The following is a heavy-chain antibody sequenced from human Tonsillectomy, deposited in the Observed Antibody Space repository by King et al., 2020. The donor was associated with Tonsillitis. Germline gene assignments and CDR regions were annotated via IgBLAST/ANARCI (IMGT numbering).Heavy chain of an antibody. CDR1: GFTFSDHY. CDR2: VRKRSNRYTT. Sequence: VQLVESGGGLAQPGGSLRLSCAASGFTFSDHYMDWVRQAPGKGLEWVGRVRKRSNRYTTETAASVKGRFTVSRDDSKNSLYLQMNSLKSEDTAVYFCARVGCFDGTNCYSFDCWGQGTLVTVSS. D-gene: IGHD2-15*01. J-gene: IGHJ4*02. V-gene: IGHV3-72*01. CDR3: ARVGCFDGTNCYSFDC.